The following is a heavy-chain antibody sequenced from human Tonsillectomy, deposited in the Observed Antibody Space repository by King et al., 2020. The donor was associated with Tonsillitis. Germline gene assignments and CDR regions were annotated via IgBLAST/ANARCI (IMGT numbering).Heavy chain of an antibody. Sequence: VQLVESGAEVKKPGESLKISCKGSGYSFTTYYIAWVRQMPGKGLEWMGIIYPGDSDIRYSPSFQGQVTISADTSISTAYLQWSSLKASDTAMYYCARLRGRYDYYFYGMVVWGQGTTVTVSS. CDR2: IYPGDSDI. CDR3: ARLRGRYDYYFYGMVV. V-gene: IGHV5-51*01. D-gene: IGHD6-19*01. CDR1: GYSFTTYY. J-gene: IGHJ6*02.